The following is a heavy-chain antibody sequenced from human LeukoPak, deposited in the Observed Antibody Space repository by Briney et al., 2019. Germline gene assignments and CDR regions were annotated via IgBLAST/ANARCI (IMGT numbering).Heavy chain of an antibody. CDR2: VSGYNGNT. J-gene: IGHJ4*02. D-gene: IGHD3-22*01. V-gene: IGHV1-18*01. CDR3: ARDLRPRYYDSSGYPY. CDR1: GYTFSRHG. Sequence: ASVKVSCKTSGYTFSRHGITWVRQAPGQGLEWMGWVSGYNGNTNYAQNVQGRVTMTTDTSTSTAYMELRSLRSDDTAVYYCARDLRPRYYDSSGYPYWGQGTLDTVSS.